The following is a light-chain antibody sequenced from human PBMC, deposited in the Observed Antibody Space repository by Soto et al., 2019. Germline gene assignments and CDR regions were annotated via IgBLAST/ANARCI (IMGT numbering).Light chain of an antibody. CDR2: GNT. Sequence: QSVLTQPPSASGAPGQSVTISCTGSSSNIGAGYDVHWYQQHPGTAPKLLIYGNTNRPSGVPDRFSGSKSGTSASLAISGLQAEDEAYYYCRSYESSKSVSRVFGAGTKLTVL. CDR1: SSNIGAGYD. J-gene: IGLJ3*02. CDR3: RSYESSKSVSRV. V-gene: IGLV1-40*01.